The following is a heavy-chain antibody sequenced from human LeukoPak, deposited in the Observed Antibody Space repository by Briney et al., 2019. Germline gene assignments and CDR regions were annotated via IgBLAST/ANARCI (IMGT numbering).Heavy chain of an antibody. J-gene: IGHJ4*02. CDR3: ASNDYGDPFDY. CDR1: GGSTSSYY. V-gene: IGHV4-59*12. CDR2: IYYSGST. Sequence: ETSETLSLTCTVSGGSTSSYYWSWIRQPPGKGLEWIGYIYYSGSTNYNPSLKSRVTISVDTSKNQFSLKLSSVTAADTAVYYCASNDYGDPFDYWGQGTLVTVSS. D-gene: IGHD4-17*01.